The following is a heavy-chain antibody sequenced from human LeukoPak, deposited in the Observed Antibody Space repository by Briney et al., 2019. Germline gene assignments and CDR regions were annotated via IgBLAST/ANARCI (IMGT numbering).Heavy chain of an antibody. Sequence: PGGSLRLSCAASGFIFSDYYMSWIRQAPGKGLEWVSYISSSGSTIYYADSVKGRFTISRDNAKDSLYLQMNSLRAEDTAVYYCARVGMVVPAASYYYYYMGVWGKGTTVTVSS. CDR2: ISSSGSTI. J-gene: IGHJ6*03. V-gene: IGHV3-11*04. CDR3: ARVGMVVPAASYYYYYMGV. CDR1: GFIFSDYY. D-gene: IGHD2-2*01.